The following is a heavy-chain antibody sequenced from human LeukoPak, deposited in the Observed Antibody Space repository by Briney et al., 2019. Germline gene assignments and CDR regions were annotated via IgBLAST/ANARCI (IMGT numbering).Heavy chain of an antibody. CDR2: ISYDGSNK. J-gene: IGHJ4*02. V-gene: IGHV3-30-3*01. Sequence: PGGSLRLSCAASGFTFSSYAMHWVRQAPGKGLEWVAVISYDGSNKYYADSVKGRFTISRDNSKNTLYLQVNSLRAEDTAVYYCARTGYYYDSSGYYYPYYFDYWGQGTLVTVSS. D-gene: IGHD3-22*01. CDR1: GFTFSSYA. CDR3: ARTGYYYDSSGYYYPYYFDY.